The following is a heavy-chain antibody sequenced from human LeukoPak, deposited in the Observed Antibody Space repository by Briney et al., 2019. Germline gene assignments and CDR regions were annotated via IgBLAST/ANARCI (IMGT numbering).Heavy chain of an antibody. CDR1: GGSVSSGSYY. CDR3: ARDRASTVTTYDAFDI. CDR2: IYYSGGT. V-gene: IGHV4-61*01. Sequence: SETLSLTCTVSGGSVSSGSYYWSWIRQPPGKGLEWIGYIYYSGGTNYNPSLKSRVTISVDTSKNQFSLKLSSVTAADTAVYYCARDRASTVTTYDAFDIWGQGTMVTVSS. J-gene: IGHJ3*02. D-gene: IGHD4-17*01.